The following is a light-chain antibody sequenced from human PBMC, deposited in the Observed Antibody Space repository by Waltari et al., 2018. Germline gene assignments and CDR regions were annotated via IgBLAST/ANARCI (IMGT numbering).Light chain of an antibody. CDR3: QVWDSSSDHVV. CDR2: DDS. J-gene: IGLJ2*01. V-gene: IGLV3-21*02. CDR1: KIASQS. Sequence: SYVLTQPPSVSVAPGQTASISCGGDKIASQSVHWYQQKTGQAPLLGVYDDSDRPPGIPARFSGSKSGNTATLTISRVEAGDEADYYCQVWDSSSDHVVFGGGTKLTVL.